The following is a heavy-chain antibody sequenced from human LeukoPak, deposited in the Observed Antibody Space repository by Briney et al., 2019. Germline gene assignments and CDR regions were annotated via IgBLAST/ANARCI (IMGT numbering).Heavy chain of an antibody. CDR1: GGTFSSYA. CDR2: IIPIFGTA. D-gene: IGHD6-6*01. CDR3: ARDPPYHSSLGLEDSQNFDY. J-gene: IGHJ4*02. V-gene: IGHV1-69*01. Sequence: GSSVKVSCKASGGTFSSYAISWVRQAPGQGLEWMGGIIPIFGTANYAQKFQGRVTITADESTSTAYMELSSLRSEDTAVYYCARDPPYHSSLGLEDSQNFDYWGQGTLVTVSS.